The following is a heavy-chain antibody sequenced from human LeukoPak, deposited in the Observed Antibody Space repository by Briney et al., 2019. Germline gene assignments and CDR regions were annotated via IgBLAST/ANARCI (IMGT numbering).Heavy chain of an antibody. CDR2: IGTAGDP. V-gene: IGHV3-13*05. D-gene: IGHD1-14*01. J-gene: IGHJ2*01. CDR3: ARDSHPGGFDL. Sequence: GGSLRLSCAASGXTFSSYDMHWVRQATGKGLEWVSAIGTAGDPYYPGSVKGRFTISRENAKNSLYLQMNSLRAGDTAVHYCARDSHPGGFDLWGRGTLVTVSS. CDR1: GXTFSSYD.